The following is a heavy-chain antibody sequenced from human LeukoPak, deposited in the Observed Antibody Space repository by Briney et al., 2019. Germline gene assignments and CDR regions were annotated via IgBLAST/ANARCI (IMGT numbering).Heavy chain of an antibody. Sequence: PGSSLRLSCAASGFTFSSYGMHWVRQAPGKGLEWVAVIWYDGSNKYYADSVKGRFTISRDNSKNTLYLQMNSLRAEDTAEYYCARANPTIDYWGQGTLVTVSS. CDR2: IWYDGSNK. V-gene: IGHV3-33*01. CDR1: GFTFSSYG. J-gene: IGHJ4*02. CDR3: ARANPTIDY.